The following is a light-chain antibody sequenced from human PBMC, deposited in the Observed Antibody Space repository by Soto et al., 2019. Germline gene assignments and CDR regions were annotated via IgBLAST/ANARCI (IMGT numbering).Light chain of an antibody. Sequence: EIVLTQSPGTLSLSPGERATLSCRASQSVSSNYLAWYQQKPCQAPRLLIYGASSRATGIPDRFSGSGSGTDFTLTISRLEPEDFAVYYCQHYGRSAYTFGQGTTLEIK. J-gene: IGKJ2*01. CDR2: GAS. CDR3: QHYGRSAYT. CDR1: QSVSSNY. V-gene: IGKV3-20*01.